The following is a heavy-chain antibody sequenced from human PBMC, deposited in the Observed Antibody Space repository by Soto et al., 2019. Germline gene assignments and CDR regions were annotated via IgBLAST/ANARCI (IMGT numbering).Heavy chain of an antibody. CDR3: ARTGGISGTDY. J-gene: IGHJ4*02. Sequence: PSETLSLTCTVAGGSVSSGSYYWSWIRQPPGKGLEWIGYIYYSGSTNYNPALKSRVTISVDTSKNQFSLKLSSVTAADTAVYYCARTGGISGTDYWGQGTLVTVSS. D-gene: IGHD3-16*01. CDR1: GGSVSSGSYY. V-gene: IGHV4-61*01. CDR2: IYYSGST.